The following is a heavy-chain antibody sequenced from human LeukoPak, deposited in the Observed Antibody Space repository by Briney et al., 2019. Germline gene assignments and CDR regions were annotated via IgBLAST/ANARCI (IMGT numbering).Heavy chain of an antibody. CDR1: RFTFSRYG. J-gene: IGHJ5*02. CDR2: ISGSGDRT. Sequence: QPGGTLRLSCAASRFTFSRYGMNWVRQTPGKGLEWVSAISGSGDRTYHADSVKGRFTISRDNSKNMLYLQMNSLRAEDTAVYYCARGHSSSPNWFDPWGQGTLVTVSS. D-gene: IGHD6-13*01. CDR3: ARGHSSSPNWFDP. V-gene: IGHV3-23*01.